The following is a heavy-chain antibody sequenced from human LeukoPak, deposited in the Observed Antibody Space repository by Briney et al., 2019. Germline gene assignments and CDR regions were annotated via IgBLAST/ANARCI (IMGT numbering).Heavy chain of an antibody. CDR1: GFTFSSYS. J-gene: IGHJ4*02. CDR3: ASMGVRTNPSDY. D-gene: IGHD1-14*01. CDR2: ISSSSSYI. Sequence: GGSLRLSCAASGFTFSSYSMNWVRQAPGKGLEWVSSISSSSSYIYYADSVKGRFTISRDNAKNSLYLQMNSLRAEDTAVYYCASMGVRTNPSDYWGQGTLVTVSS. V-gene: IGHV3-21*01.